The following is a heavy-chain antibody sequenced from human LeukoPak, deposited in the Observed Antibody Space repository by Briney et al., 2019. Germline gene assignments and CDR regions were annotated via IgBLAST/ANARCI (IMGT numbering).Heavy chain of an antibody. Sequence: RGSLRLSCAASGFAFSSYAMHWVRQAPGKGLEWVAVISYDGSNKYYADSVKGRFTISRDNSKNTLYLQMNSLRAEDTAVYYCARDAQWLDFDYWGQGTLVTVSS. CDR2: ISYDGSNK. CDR3: ARDAQWLDFDY. CDR1: GFAFSSYA. J-gene: IGHJ4*02. V-gene: IGHV3-30*04. D-gene: IGHD6-19*01.